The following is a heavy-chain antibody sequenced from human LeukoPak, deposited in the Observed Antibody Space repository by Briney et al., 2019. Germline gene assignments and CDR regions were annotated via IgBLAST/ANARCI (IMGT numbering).Heavy chain of an antibody. CDR1: GLSFRSYA. V-gene: IGHV3-21*01. Sequence: GSLRLSCVAPGLSFRSYAMTWVRQAPGKGLEWVSSISGTSNNIYYADSVKGRFTISRDNAKNSLYLQMNSLRAEDTAVYYCARDREPGADYYYYYYMDVWGKGTTVTVSS. D-gene: IGHD1-26*01. J-gene: IGHJ6*03. CDR3: ARDREPGADYYYYYYMDV. CDR2: ISGTSNNI.